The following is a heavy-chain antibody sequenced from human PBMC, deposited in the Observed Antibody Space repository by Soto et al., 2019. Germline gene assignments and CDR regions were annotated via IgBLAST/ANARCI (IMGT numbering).Heavy chain of an antibody. D-gene: IGHD6-19*01. CDR3: ARFLSSGWTTGWVYYYMDV. Sequence: GASVKVSCKASGGTFSSYTISWVRQAPGQGLEWMGRIIPILGIANYAQKFQGRVTITADKSTSTAYMELSSLRAEDTAVYYCARFLSSGWTTGWVYYYMDVWGKGTTVTVSS. V-gene: IGHV1-69*02. CDR1: GGTFSSYT. J-gene: IGHJ6*03. CDR2: IIPILGIA.